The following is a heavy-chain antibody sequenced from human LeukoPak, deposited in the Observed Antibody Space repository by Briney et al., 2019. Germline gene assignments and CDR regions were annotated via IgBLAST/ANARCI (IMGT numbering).Heavy chain of an antibody. V-gene: IGHV3-30-3*01. Sequence: GRSLRLSCAASGFTFSSYAMPWVRQAPGKGLEWVAVISYDGSNKYYADSVKGRVTISRDNSKNTLYLQMNSLRAEDTAVYYCARPYYYDSMYYFDYWGQGTLVTVSS. J-gene: IGHJ4*02. CDR1: GFTFSSYA. D-gene: IGHD3-22*01. CDR2: ISYDGSNK. CDR3: ARPYYYDSMYYFDY.